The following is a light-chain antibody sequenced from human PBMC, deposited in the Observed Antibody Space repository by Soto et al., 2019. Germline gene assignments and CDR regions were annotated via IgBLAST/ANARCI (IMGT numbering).Light chain of an antibody. Sequence: EIEMTQSPATLSLAPGERVTLPCRASESVSTNLAWYQQKAGQAPRLLIYGASTRATGIPARFSGSGSGTESTLTISGLQSQDFAVYYCQQRANWLTWTFGQGTKVDIK. CDR2: GAS. J-gene: IGKJ1*01. CDR1: ESVSTN. V-gene: IGKV3-15*01. CDR3: QQRANWLTWT.